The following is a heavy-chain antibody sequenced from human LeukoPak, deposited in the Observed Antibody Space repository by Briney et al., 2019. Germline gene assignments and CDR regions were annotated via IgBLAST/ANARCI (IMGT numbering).Heavy chain of an antibody. D-gene: IGHD6-19*01. J-gene: IGHJ4*02. CDR2: IKEDGSQI. Sequence: GGSLRLSCAVPGITLSNYGMSWVRQAPGKGLEWVANIKEDGSQIYYVDSVRGRFTISRDNAKNSVYLQMNSLRAEDTAVYYCAGSSGWLFDYWGQGSLVAVSS. CDR3: AGSSGWLFDY. V-gene: IGHV3-7*01. CDR1: GITLSNYG.